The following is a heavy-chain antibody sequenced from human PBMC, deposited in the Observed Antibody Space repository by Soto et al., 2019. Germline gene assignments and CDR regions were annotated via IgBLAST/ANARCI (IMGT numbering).Heavy chain of an antibody. D-gene: IGHD3-9*01. Sequence: PSETLSLTCIVSGGSISNYYWSWIRQPPGKGLEWIGYIYYSGSTNYNPSLKSRVTISVDTSKNQFSLKLSSVTAADTAVYYCARGGPARGLNYDILTGYYYYYGMDVWGQGTTVTVSS. CDR2: IYYSGST. V-gene: IGHV4-59*01. CDR1: GGSISNYY. J-gene: IGHJ6*02. CDR3: ARGGPARGLNYDILTGYYYYYGMDV.